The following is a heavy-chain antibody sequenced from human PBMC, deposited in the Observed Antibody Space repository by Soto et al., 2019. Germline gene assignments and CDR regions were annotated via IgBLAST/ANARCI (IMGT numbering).Heavy chain of an antibody. CDR3: ALYGGNSVYFDY. D-gene: IGHD4-17*01. CDR2: IYYSGST. V-gene: IGHV4-30-4*01. J-gene: IGHJ4*02. Sequence: SETLSLTCTVSGGSISSGDYYWSWIRQPPGKGLEWIGYIYYSGSTYYNPSLKSRVTISVDTSKNQFSLKLSSVTAADTAVYYCALYGGNSVYFDYRGQGTLVTLSS. CDR1: GGSISSGDYY.